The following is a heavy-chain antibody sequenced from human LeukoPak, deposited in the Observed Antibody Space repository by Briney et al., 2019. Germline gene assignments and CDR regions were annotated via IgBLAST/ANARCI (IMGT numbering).Heavy chain of an antibody. CDR1: GFAFSTYW. CDR3: TRVGYIDDEIDY. V-gene: IGHV3-7*04. CDR2: IQQDGSKK. J-gene: IGHJ4*02. Sequence: GGSLRLSCVASGFAFSTYWMTWFRRDPGKGREWVANIQQDGSKKSSVDPSKGQFTISRDKANNSVYLQVSSLRAGDTAIYYCTRVGYIDDEIDYWGQGTLVTVSS. D-gene: IGHD5-24*01.